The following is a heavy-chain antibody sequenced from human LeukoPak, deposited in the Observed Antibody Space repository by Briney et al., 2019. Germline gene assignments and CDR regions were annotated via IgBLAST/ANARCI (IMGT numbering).Heavy chain of an antibody. D-gene: IGHD6-13*01. V-gene: IGHV4-39*01. J-gene: IGHJ2*01. CDR3: ARHGDSSSWYPTGYFDL. Sequence: SETLSLTCTVSGGSISSSSYYWGWIRQPPGKGLEWIGSIYYSGSTYYNPSLKSRVTISVDTSKNQFSLKLSSVTAADTAVYYCARHGDSSSWYPTGYFDLWGRGTLVTVSS. CDR2: IYYSGST. CDR1: GGSISSSSYY.